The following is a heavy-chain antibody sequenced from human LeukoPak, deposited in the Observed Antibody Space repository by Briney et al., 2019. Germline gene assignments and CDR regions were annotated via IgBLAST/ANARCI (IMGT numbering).Heavy chain of an antibody. V-gene: IGHV1-18*01. D-gene: IGHD2-2*01. J-gene: IGHJ4*02. CDR1: GYTFTSYG. CDR2: ISAYNGNT. Sequence: ASVKVSCKASGYTFTSYGISWVRQAPGQGLEWMGWISAYNGNTNYAQKLQGRVTMTTDTSTSTAYMELRSLRSDDTAVYYCARGGVIVVVPADHFDYWGQGTLVTVSS. CDR3: ARGGVIVVVPADHFDY.